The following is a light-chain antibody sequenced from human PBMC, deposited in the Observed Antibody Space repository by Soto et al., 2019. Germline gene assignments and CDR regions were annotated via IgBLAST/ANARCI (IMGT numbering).Light chain of an antibody. Sequence: EIVRTHSPSTLSVSPWERATLSFRAIESVSSNLAWYQQKPGQAPRLLIYGASTRATGIPARISGSGSGTEFTLTISSLQSEDFAVYYCQQYNKWRTFGQGTKVDIK. CDR1: ESVSSN. V-gene: IGKV3-15*01. CDR2: GAS. CDR3: QQYNKWRT. J-gene: IGKJ1*01.